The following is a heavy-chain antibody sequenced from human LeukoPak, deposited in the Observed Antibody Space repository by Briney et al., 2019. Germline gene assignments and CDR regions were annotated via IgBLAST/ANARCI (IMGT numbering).Heavy chain of an antibody. CDR1: GFTFRTYA. CDR2: ISDSGGST. D-gene: IGHD2-15*01. Sequence: GGSLRLSCAGSGFTFRTYAMIWVRQAPGKGLEWVSAISDSGGSTYYADSVKGRFTISRDNAKNSLYLQMNSLRAEDTAVYYCARDPLEDIVVVVGRNWGQGTLVTVSS. J-gene: IGHJ4*02. CDR3: ARDPLEDIVVVVGRN. V-gene: IGHV3-23*01.